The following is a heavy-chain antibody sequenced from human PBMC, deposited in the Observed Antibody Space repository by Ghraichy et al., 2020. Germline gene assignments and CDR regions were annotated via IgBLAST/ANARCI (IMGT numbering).Heavy chain of an antibody. V-gene: IGHV1-18*04. D-gene: IGHD2-2*01. J-gene: IGHJ5*02. CDR2: ISAYNGNT. CDR1: GYTFTSYG. CDR3: ARGGRYCSSTSCYAEYNWFDP. Sequence: ASVKVSCKASGYTFTSYGISWVQQAPGQGLEWMGWISAYNGNTNYAQKLQGRVTMTTDTSTSTAYMELRSLRSDDTAVYYCARGGRYCSSTSCYAEYNWFDPWGQGTLVTVSS.